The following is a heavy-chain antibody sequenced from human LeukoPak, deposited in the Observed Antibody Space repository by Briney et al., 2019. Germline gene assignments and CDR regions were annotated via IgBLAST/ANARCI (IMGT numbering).Heavy chain of an antibody. CDR1: GYTFTSYC. Sequence: GASVKVSCKASGYTFTSYCMHWVRQAPGQGLEWMGIINPSGGSTSYAQKFQGRVTMTRDMSTSTVYMELSSLRSDDTTVYYCARDKGPVLLWFGELTDWFDPWGQGTLVTVSS. V-gene: IGHV1-46*01. D-gene: IGHD3-10*01. CDR3: ARDKGPVLLWFGELTDWFDP. J-gene: IGHJ5*02. CDR2: INPSGGST.